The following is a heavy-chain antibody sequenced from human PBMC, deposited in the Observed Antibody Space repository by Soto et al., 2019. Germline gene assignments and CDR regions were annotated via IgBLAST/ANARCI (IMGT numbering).Heavy chain of an antibody. Sequence: QVQLVQSGAEVKKPGASVKVSCKASQYKFTNYCVHWVRQAPGQGLEWMGIINPSGGSTNDARRFRGRVTITRDTSTSTVYMELSGLRSEDTAVYYCARALYDTDSLPVGAKPRCYAMEVWGLGTTVTVSS. V-gene: IGHV1-46*01. D-gene: IGHD1-26*01. CDR1: QYKFTNYC. CDR2: INPSGGST. CDR3: ARALYDTDSLPVGAKPRCYAMEV. J-gene: IGHJ6*02.